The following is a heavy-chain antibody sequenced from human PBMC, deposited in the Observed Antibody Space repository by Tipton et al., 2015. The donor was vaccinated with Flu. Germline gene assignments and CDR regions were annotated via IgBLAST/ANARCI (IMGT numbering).Heavy chain of an antibody. J-gene: IGHJ6*02. V-gene: IGHV1-18*01. CDR1: NYTFTSYS. Sequence: QLVQSGAEVKKPGASVKVSCKGFNYTFTSYSITWVRQAPGQGLEWMGWISGYNGNTNYAQKLQGRVTMTTDTSTSTAYMELRSLRSDDTAVYYCARGLLGYYYGMDVWGQGTTVTVSS. CDR3: ARGLLGYYYGMDV. CDR2: ISGYNGNT. D-gene: IGHD2-15*01.